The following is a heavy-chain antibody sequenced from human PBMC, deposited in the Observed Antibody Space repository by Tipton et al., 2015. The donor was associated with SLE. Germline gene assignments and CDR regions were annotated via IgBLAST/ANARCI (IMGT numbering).Heavy chain of an antibody. CDR2: VQYSGST. V-gene: IGHV4-31*03. D-gene: IGHD3-10*01. J-gene: IGHJ5*02. CDR1: GGSISSGGYY. CDR3: ARGLVDSRSYWLKWFDP. Sequence: LRLSCTVSGGSISSGGYYWSWIRQHPGKGLEWIGYVQYSGSTYYNPALKSRLSMSVDTSKNEFSLEVSSVTAADTAVYYCARGLVDSRSYWLKWFDPWGQGTLVTVSS.